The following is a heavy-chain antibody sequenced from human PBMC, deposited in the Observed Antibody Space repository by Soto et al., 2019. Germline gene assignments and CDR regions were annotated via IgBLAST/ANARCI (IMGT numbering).Heavy chain of an antibody. V-gene: IGHV4-30-4*01. CDR1: GGSISSGDYY. D-gene: IGHD1-26*01. CDR2: IYYSGST. J-gene: IGHJ5*02. Sequence: SETLSLTCTVSGGSISSGDYYWSWIRQPPGKGLEWIGYIYYSGSTYYNPSLKSRVTISVDTSKNQFSLKLSSVTAADTAVYYCARHYEWEPLNWFDPWGQGTLVTVS. CDR3: ARHYEWEPLNWFDP.